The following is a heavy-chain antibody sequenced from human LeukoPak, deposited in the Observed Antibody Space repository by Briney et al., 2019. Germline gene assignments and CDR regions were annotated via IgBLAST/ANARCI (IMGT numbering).Heavy chain of an antibody. CDR2: IYYSGST. Sequence: SETLSLTCTVSGGSISSYYWSWIRQPPGKGLEWIGYIYYSGSTNYNPSLKSRVTISVDTSKNQFSLKLSSVTAADTAVYYCARHQKGRFGELPLDHWGQGTLVTVSS. J-gene: IGHJ4*02. V-gene: IGHV4-59*08. CDR1: GGSISSYY. D-gene: IGHD3-10*01. CDR3: ARHQKGRFGELPLDH.